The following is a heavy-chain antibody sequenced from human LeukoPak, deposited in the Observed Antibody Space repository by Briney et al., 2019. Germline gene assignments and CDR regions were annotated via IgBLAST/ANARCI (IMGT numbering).Heavy chain of an antibody. CDR1: GGSISSYY. J-gene: IGHJ4*01. V-gene: IGHV4-59*01. CDR2: ISYSGST. CDR3: ASWDNWAHLGY. D-gene: IGHD1-20*01. Sequence: PAETLCLTCTVSGGSISSYYLTWIRQPPGKGLQWIGYISYSGSTNYNPSLKSRVTASLDTSKKQFSLKVRSVTAADTAVYYCASWDNWAHLGYWGQETWSPS.